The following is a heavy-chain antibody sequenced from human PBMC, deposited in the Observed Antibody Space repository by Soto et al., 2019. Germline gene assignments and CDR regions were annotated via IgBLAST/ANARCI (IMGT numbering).Heavy chain of an antibody. CDR2: IWSDGSNK. V-gene: IGHV3-33*01. CDR3: ARYYYDSSRYYPL. CDR1: GFTFSSYG. D-gene: IGHD3-22*01. J-gene: IGHJ4*02. Sequence: PGGSLRLSCAASGFTFSSYGMHWVRQAPGKGLEWVAVIWSDGSNKYYADSVKGRFTISRDNSKNTLYLQMNSLRAEDTAVYYCARYYYDSSRYYPLCGQGTLVTVSS.